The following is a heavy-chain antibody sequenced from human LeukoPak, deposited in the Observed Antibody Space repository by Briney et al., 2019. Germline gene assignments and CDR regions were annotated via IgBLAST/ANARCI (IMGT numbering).Heavy chain of an antibody. Sequence: GGSLRLSCAASGFPFSIYGMHWVRQAPGKGLEWVALFSADGINIYYADSVKGRFTISRDNSKNMLYLQMNSLRAEDTAVYYCAKAAVYSVNWTPFDDWGLGTFVTVSS. V-gene: IGHV3-30*18. CDR1: GFPFSIYG. J-gene: IGHJ4*02. CDR3: AKAAVYSVNWTPFDD. D-gene: IGHD1-1*01. CDR2: FSADGINI.